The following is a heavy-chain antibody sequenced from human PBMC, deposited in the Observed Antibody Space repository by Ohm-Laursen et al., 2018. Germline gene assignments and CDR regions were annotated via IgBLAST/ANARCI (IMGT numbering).Heavy chain of an antibody. V-gene: IGHV4-59*01. CDR1: GGSISSYY. CDR3: ARDPGSSGSYDSLDAFDI. Sequence: GTLSLTCTVSGGSISSYYWSWIRQPPGKGLEWIGYIYYSGSTNYNPSLKSRVTISVDTSKNQFSLKLSSVTAADTAVYYCARDPGSSGSYDSLDAFDIWGQGTMVTVSS. J-gene: IGHJ3*02. D-gene: IGHD1-26*01. CDR2: IYYSGST.